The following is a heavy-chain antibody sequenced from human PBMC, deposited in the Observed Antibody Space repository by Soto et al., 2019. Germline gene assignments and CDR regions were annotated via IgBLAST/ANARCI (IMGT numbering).Heavy chain of an antibody. CDR3: ARGLNVYYFDY. D-gene: IGHD3-16*01. Sequence: QVKLVQSGAEVKKPGASVKVSCKASGYTFTSYGMHWVRQAPGQRLEWMGWINAGNGNTKYSQKFQGRFTITRDTSASTAYMELSSLRSEDTAVYYCARGLNVYYFDYWGQGTLVTVSS. J-gene: IGHJ4*02. V-gene: IGHV1-3*01. CDR2: INAGNGNT. CDR1: GYTFTSYG.